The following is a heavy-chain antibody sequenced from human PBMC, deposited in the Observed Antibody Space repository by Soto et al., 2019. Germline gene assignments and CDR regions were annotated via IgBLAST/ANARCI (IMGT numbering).Heavy chain of an antibody. D-gene: IGHD5-18*01. J-gene: IGHJ6*02. CDR3: AKDLRTAMAQRQYYYYYYGMDV. CDR2: ISYDGSNK. CDR1: GFTFSSYG. Sequence: GGSLRLSCAASGFTFSSYGMHWVRQAPGKGLEWVAVISYDGSNKYYADSVKGRFTISRDNSKNTLYLQMNSLRAEDTAVYYCAKDLRTAMAQRQYYYYYYGMDVWGQGTTVTVSS. V-gene: IGHV3-30*18.